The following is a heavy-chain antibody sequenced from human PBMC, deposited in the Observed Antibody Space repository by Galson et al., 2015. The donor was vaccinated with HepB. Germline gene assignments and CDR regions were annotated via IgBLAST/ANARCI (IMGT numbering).Heavy chain of an antibody. CDR2: IWYDGSNK. Sequence: SLRLSCAASGFTFSSYGMHWVRQAPGKGLEWVAVIWYDGSNKYYADSVKGRFTISRDNSKNTLYLQMNSLRAEDTAVYYCARGGAGMGYYFDYWGQGTLVTVSS. J-gene: IGHJ4*02. CDR3: ARGGAGMGYYFDY. D-gene: IGHD6-19*01. CDR1: GFTFSSYG. V-gene: IGHV3-33*01.